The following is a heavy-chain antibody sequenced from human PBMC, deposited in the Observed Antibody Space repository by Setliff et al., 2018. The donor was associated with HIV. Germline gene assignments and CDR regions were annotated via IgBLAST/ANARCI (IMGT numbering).Heavy chain of an antibody. CDR1: GFTFSNYW. CDR3: ARWGDTPTFYNFWSGYYFDY. Sequence: GGSLRLSCTASGFTFSNYWMSWVRQAPGKGLKWVANINQDGSEKYYLVSVKGRFTISRDNAKTSLYLQINSLRAEDTAVYFCARWGDTPTFYNFWSGYYFDYWGQGALVTVS. J-gene: IGHJ4*02. CDR2: INQDGSEK. D-gene: IGHD3-3*01. V-gene: IGHV3-7*01.